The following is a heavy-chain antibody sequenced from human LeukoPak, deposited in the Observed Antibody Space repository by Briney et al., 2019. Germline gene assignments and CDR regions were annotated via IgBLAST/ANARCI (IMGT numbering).Heavy chain of an antibody. CDR2: INQDGSEK. Sequence: PGGSLRLSCAASGFTFSSYWMSWVRQAPGKGLEWVANINQDGSEKYYVDSVKGRFTISRDNAKNSLYLQMNSLRAEDTAVYYCARDRYCSGGSCYSYYGMDVWGQGTTVTVSS. D-gene: IGHD2-15*01. CDR1: GFTFSSYW. V-gene: IGHV3-7*01. J-gene: IGHJ6*02. CDR3: ARDRYCSGGSCYSYYGMDV.